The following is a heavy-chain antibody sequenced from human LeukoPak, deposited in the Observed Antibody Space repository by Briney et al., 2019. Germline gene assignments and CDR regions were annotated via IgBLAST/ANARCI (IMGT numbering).Heavy chain of an antibody. CDR3: ARDGGDYGSGSYYAY. CDR2: ISSSGSTI. CDR1: GFTFSSYE. V-gene: IGHV3-48*03. D-gene: IGHD3-10*01. Sequence: GGSLRLACAASGFTFSSYEMNWVRQAPGKGLEWVSYISSSGSTIYYADSVKGRFTISRDNAKKSLYLQMDSLRAEDTAVYYCARDGGDYGSGSYYAYWGQGTLVTVSS. J-gene: IGHJ4*02.